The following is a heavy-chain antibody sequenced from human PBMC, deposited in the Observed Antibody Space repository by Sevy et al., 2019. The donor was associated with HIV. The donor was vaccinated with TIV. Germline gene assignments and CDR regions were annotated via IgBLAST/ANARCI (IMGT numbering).Heavy chain of an antibody. J-gene: IGHJ4*02. Sequence: ASVKVSCKASGYTFTSYGISWVRQAPGQGLEWMGWISAYNGNTNYAQKIQGRVTMTTDTSTSTAYMELRGLRSDDTAVYYCARGLLWFGELSDFDYWGQGTLVTVSS. CDR3: ARGLLWFGELSDFDY. D-gene: IGHD3-10*01. V-gene: IGHV1-18*01. CDR1: GYTFTSYG. CDR2: ISAYNGNT.